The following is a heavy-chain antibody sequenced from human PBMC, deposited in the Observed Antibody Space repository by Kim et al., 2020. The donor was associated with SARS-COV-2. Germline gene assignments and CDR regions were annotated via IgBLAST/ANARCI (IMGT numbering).Heavy chain of an antibody. CDR2: ISGVNSYT. CDR1: GFTFSDYY. CDR3: ARVSYGSASYYWFDP. J-gene: IGHJ5*02. Sequence: GGSLRLSCAASGFTFSDYYMSWIRQAPGKGLEWLSYISGVNSYTNYADSVKGRFTISRDNAKNSLYLQMNSLRAEDTAVYYCARVSYGSASYYWFDPWGQGTLVTVSS. V-gene: IGHV3-11*05. D-gene: IGHD3-10*01.